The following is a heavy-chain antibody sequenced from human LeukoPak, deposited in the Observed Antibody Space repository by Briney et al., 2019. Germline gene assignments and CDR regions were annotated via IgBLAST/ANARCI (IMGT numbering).Heavy chain of an antibody. CDR2: IYYSGST. Sequence: PSETLSLTCTVSGGSISSGDYYWSWIRQPPGKGLEWIGYIYYSGSTYYNPSLKSRVTISVDTSKNQFSLKLSSVTAADTAVYYCARWLQLGREYSSSPGSWFDYRGQGTLVTVSS. CDR3: ARWLQLGREYSSSPGSWFDY. V-gene: IGHV4-30-4*08. D-gene: IGHD6-6*01. CDR1: GGSISSGDYY. J-gene: IGHJ4*02.